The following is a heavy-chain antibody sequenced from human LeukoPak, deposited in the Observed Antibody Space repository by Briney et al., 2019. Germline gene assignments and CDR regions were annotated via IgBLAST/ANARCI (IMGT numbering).Heavy chain of an antibody. CDR2: IIPILGIA. J-gene: IGHJ4*02. D-gene: IGHD3-22*01. CDR3: ARYSGSWGLYYFDY. V-gene: IGHV1-69*04. CDR1: EYTFTSYD. Sequence: GASVKVSCKASEYTFTSYDINWVRQGTGQGLEWMGRIIPILGIANYAQKFQGRVTITADKSTSTAYMELSSLRSEDTAVYYCARYSGSWGLYYFDYWGQGTLVTVSS.